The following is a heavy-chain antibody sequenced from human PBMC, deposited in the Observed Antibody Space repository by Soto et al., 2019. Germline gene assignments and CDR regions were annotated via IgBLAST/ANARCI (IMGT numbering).Heavy chain of an antibody. CDR2: IHHSAGT. D-gene: IGHD3-22*01. V-gene: IGHV4-4*02. CDR3: ARLVYDTRLKYLYLDS. Sequence: QVLLHESGPGLVKPSGTLSLTCTVSGVSISRGDWWSWVRQAPGKELQWIGEIHHSAGTSSHPSLRSRGSLSVDTSKTHFSLNLKSVTAADTGVYYCARLVYDTRLKYLYLDSWGQGLLVTLSS. CDR1: GVSISRGDW. J-gene: IGHJ4*02.